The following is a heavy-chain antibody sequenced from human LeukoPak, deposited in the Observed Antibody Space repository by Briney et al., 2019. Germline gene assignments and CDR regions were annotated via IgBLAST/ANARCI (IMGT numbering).Heavy chain of an antibody. CDR1: GGTFSSYA. Sequence: SVKVSCKATGGTFSSYAISWVRQAPGQGLEWMGGIIPIFGTANYAQKFQGRVTITTDESTSTAYMELSSLRSEDTAVYYCASVGARGVIDYWGQGTLVTVSS. J-gene: IGHJ4*02. D-gene: IGHD1-26*01. CDR2: IIPIFGTA. V-gene: IGHV1-69*05. CDR3: ASVGARGVIDY.